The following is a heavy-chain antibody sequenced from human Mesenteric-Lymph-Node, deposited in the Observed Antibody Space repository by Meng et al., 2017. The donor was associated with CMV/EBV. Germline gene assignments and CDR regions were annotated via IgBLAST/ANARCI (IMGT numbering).Heavy chain of an antibody. V-gene: IGHV4-59*12. CDR3: VRNGGSSPGFDY. Sequence: SETLSLTCTVSGGSISSYYWSWIRQPPGKGLEWIGYIYYSGSTNYNPSLKSRVTISVDTSKNQFSLKLMSVTTADTAVYYCVRNGGSSPGFDYWGQGTLVTVSS. J-gene: IGHJ4*02. CDR2: IYYSGST. D-gene: IGHD1-26*01. CDR1: GGSISSYY.